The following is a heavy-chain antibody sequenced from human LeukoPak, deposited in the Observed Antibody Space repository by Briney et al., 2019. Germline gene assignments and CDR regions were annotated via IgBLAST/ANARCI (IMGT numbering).Heavy chain of an antibody. Sequence: GGSLRLSCAASGFTFNIYAMHWVRQAPGKGLEWVAVISYDGSNKYYADSVKGRFTISRDNSKNTVYLQMNSLRAEDTAVYYCAKDGSYYDFDYWGQGTLVTVSS. J-gene: IGHJ4*02. D-gene: IGHD1-26*01. CDR3: AKDGSYYDFDY. CDR2: ISYDGSNK. CDR1: GFTFNIYA. V-gene: IGHV3-30*04.